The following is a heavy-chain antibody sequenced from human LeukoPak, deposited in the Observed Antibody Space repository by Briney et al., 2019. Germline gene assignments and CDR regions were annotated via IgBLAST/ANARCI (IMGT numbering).Heavy chain of an antibody. CDR1: GGSISSYY. V-gene: IGHV4-59*01. D-gene: IGHD3-16*01. CDR2: IYYSGST. CDR3: ARDSGGSNTFDY. J-gene: IGHJ4*02. Sequence: PSETLSLTCTVSGGSISSYYWSWIRQPPGKGLEWIGSIYYSGSTYHNPSLKSRVTISVDTSKNQFSLKLSSVTAADTAVYYCARDSGGSNTFDYWGQGTLVTVSS.